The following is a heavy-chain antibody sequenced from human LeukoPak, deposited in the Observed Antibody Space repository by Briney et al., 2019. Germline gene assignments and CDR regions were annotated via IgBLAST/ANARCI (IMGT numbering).Heavy chain of an antibody. Sequence: SETLSLTCSVSGGSISSSSYYWGWIRQPPGKGLEWIGSIFYSGNTYYNPSLKSRVTISVDTSKNQFSLKLSSVTAADTAVYYCARDHFSPNWFDPWGQGTLVTVSS. D-gene: IGHD3-3*02. CDR1: GGSISSSSYY. J-gene: IGHJ5*02. CDR2: IFYSGNT. V-gene: IGHV4-39*07. CDR3: ARDHFSPNWFDP.